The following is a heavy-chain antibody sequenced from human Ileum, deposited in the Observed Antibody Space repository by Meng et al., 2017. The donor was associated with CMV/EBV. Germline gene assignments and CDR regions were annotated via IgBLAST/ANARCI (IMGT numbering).Heavy chain of an antibody. CDR1: GFTFSAYS. D-gene: IGHD2-21*01. CDR2: MSLDGRKI. CDR3: ARESYGNGRGEFDP. J-gene: IGHJ5*02. Sequence: GESLKISCAASGFTFSAYSMHWVRQAPGKGLEWVAVMSLDGRKIYYTDSVKGRFTISRDNFKNALYLQMDRLRAEDTAVYYCARESYGNGRGEFDPWGQGTLVTVSS. V-gene: IGHV3-30*04.